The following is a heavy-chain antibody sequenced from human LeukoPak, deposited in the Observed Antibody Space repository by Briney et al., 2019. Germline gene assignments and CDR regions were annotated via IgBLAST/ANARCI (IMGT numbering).Heavy chain of an antibody. CDR1: GYSISSGYY. Sequence: PSETLSLTCTVSGYSISSGYYWGWIRQPPGKGLEWIGSIYHSGSTYYNPSLKSRVTISVDTSKNQFSLKLSSVTAADTAVYYCARIVDTAMVTGDYWGQGTLVAVSS. CDR3: ARIVDTAMVTGDY. V-gene: IGHV4-38-2*02. J-gene: IGHJ4*02. D-gene: IGHD5-18*01. CDR2: IYHSGST.